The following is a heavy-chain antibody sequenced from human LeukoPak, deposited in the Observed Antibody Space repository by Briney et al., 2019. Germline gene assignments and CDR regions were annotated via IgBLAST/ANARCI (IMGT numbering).Heavy chain of an antibody. V-gene: IGHV3-74*01. D-gene: IGHD1-7*01. CDR1: GFTFSTYA. CDR2: MNGDGRTI. J-gene: IGHJ2*01. Sequence: GSLRLSCAASGFTFSTYAMTWVRQAPGKGLVWVARMNGDGRTINYADSVKGRFTISRDNAKNTLYLQMNSLRAEDAAVYYCARAGNYYFDLWGRGTLVTVSS. CDR3: ARAGNYYFDL.